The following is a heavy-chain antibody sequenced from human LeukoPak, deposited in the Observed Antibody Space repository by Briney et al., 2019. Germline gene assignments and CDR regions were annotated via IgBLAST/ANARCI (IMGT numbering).Heavy chain of an antibody. Sequence: SETLSLTCTVSGGSISSGDYYWSWIRQPPGKGLEWIGYIYYSGSTNYNPSLYSRVTISVDTSKNHFSLKLTSVTAADTAVYYCARHLGSDYGDFYFDYWGQGTLVTVSS. CDR2: IYYSGST. D-gene: IGHD4-17*01. J-gene: IGHJ4*02. CDR3: ARHLGSDYGDFYFDY. V-gene: IGHV4-30-4*08. CDR1: GGSISSGDYY.